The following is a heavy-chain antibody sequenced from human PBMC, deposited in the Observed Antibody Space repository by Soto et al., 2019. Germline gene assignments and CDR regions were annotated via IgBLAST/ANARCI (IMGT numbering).Heavy chain of an antibody. J-gene: IGHJ6*03. CDR3: VRCYVAAYPGAYYYYMDV. CDR1: GGSFSGYY. CDR2: INHSGST. Sequence: PSETLSLTCAVYGGSFSGYYWSWIRQPPGKGLEWIGEINHSGSTNYNPSLKSRDTISGDTSKNQFCLKLSSVTAADTAVYYCVRCYVAAYPGAYYYYMDVWGKGTTVIVSS. V-gene: IGHV4-34*01. D-gene: IGHD2-15*01.